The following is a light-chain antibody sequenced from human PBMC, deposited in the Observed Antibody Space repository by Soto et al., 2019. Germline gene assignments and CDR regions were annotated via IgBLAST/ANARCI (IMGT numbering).Light chain of an antibody. CDR3: QAYDYSLTASV. V-gene: IGLV1-40*01. Sequence: QAVVTQPPSVSGAPGQRVTISCTGNSSNLGAGYDVHWYQQLPGAAPKLVIFGNRNRPSGVPERFSGSKSGTSASLAITGLQAEDEADCYCQAYDYSLTASVFGGGTQLTVL. J-gene: IGLJ3*02. CDR1: SSNLGAGYD. CDR2: GNR.